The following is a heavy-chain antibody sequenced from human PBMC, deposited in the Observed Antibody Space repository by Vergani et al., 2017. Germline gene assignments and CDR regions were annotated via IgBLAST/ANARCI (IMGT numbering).Heavy chain of an antibody. CDR3: AKDNVRGGYPTY. CDR1: GFTFSSYA. V-gene: IGHV3-23*01. Sequence: EVQLLESGGGLVQPGGSLRLSCAASGFTFSSYAMSWVRQAPGKGLEWVSAISGSGGSTYYADSVKGRFTISRDNSKNTLYLQMNGLRAEDTAVYYCAKDNVRGGYPTYWGQGTLVTVSS. D-gene: IGHD2-15*01. CDR2: ISGSGGST. J-gene: IGHJ4*02.